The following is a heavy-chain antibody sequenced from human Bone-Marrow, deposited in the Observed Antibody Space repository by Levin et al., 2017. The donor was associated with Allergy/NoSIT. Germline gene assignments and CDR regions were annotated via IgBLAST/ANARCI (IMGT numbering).Heavy chain of an antibody. Sequence: PGGSLRLSCTASGFAFSDYYMSWVRQAPGKGLECVSYMSSSGSMIYYADSVKGRFTISRDNAEKSLHLQLNSLRAEDSAVYYCARMSKSPDGGTVVVLNYNYFDNGGQGSLVTVSS. CDR3: ARMSKSPDGGTVVVLNYNYFDN. D-gene: IGHD2-15*01. J-gene: IGHJ4*02. CDR2: MSSSGSMI. V-gene: IGHV3-11*01. CDR1: GFAFSDYY.